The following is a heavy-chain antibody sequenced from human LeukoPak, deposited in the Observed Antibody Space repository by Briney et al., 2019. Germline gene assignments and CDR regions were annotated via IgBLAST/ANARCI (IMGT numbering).Heavy chain of an antibody. V-gene: IGHV4-39*02. D-gene: IGHD4-17*01. CDR1: GGSISSSSYY. Sequence: KPSETLSLTCTVSGGSISSSSYYWGWIRQPPGKGLQWIGSIYYRGNTYYTPSLKSRVTISVDTSKNQFSLKLSSVTAADTAVYYCARDRSYGDYDYWGQGTLVTVSS. CDR3: ARDRSYGDYDY. J-gene: IGHJ4*02. CDR2: IYYRGNT.